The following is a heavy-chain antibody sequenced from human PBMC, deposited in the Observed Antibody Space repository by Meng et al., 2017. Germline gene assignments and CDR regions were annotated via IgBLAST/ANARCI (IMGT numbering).Heavy chain of an antibody. J-gene: IGHJ4*02. Sequence: QVQLVQSGAEVKKPWGSVKVSCKPSGYNFPDYYIHWVRRAPGQGLEWMGRINPKSGDTHYAQKFQARVTMTGDTSISTAYMELSGLRSDDTAMYYCARDEDISAAGKLFGDYWGQGTLVTVSS. CDR2: INPKSGDT. D-gene: IGHD6-25*01. V-gene: IGHV1-2*06. CDR3: ARDEDISAAGKLFGDY. CDR1: GYNFPDYY.